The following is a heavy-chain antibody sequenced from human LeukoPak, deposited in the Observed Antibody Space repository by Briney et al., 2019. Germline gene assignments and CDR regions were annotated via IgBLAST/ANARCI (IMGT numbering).Heavy chain of an antibody. CDR2: INWNGGST. Sequence: GGSLRLFCAASGFIFDDYGMSWVRQAPGKGLEWVSGINWNGGSTGYADSVKGRFTISRDNAKNSLYLQMNSLRAEDTALYYCARVSDISVAAYFDYWGQGTLVTVSS. J-gene: IGHJ4*02. D-gene: IGHD6-19*01. V-gene: IGHV3-20*04. CDR1: GFIFDDYG. CDR3: ARVSDISVAAYFDY.